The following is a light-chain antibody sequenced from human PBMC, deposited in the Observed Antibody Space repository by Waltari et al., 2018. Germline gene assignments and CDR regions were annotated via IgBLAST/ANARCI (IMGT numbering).Light chain of an antibody. Sequence: SSELSQDPAVSVALGQTVRITCKGTSLRTYYARWSRQKPGQSPVLPIYGKNNRPSGIPDRFSASSSGNTASLTITGARAEDEANYYCNTRDMSGDVVFGGGTKLTVL. J-gene: IGLJ2*01. CDR3: NTRDMSGDVV. V-gene: IGLV3-19*01. CDR2: GKN. CDR1: SLRTYY.